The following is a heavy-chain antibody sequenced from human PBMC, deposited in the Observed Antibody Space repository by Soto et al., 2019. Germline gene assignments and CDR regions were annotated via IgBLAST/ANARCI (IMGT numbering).Heavy chain of an antibody. CDR1: GFTFNNFA. Sequence: EVQLLESGGALVQPGGSLRLACAASGFTFNNFAMSWVRQAPGKGLEWVSGITASGSFTYYAASVKGRFTISRDNRKNTLSLQIDSLRGDDTASYYCVKDSSRWYYFDYWGPGTLVTVSS. V-gene: IGHV3-23*01. CDR3: VKDSSRWYYFDY. J-gene: IGHJ4*02. CDR2: ITASGSFT. D-gene: IGHD6-13*01.